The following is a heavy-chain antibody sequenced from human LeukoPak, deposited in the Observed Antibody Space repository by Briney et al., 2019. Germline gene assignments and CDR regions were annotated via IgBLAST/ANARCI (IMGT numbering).Heavy chain of an antibody. D-gene: IGHD3-22*01. CDR1: GGSISSYY. CDR2: IYYSGST. J-gene: IGHJ5*02. CDR3: ARTYYYDSSGYYYPSWFDP. Sequence: PSETLSLTCTVSGGSISSYYWSWIRQPPGKGLEWIGYIYYSGSTNYNPSLKSRVTISVDTSKNQFSLKLSSVTAADTAVYYCARTYYYDSSGYYYPSWFDPWGQGTLVTVSS. V-gene: IGHV4-59*01.